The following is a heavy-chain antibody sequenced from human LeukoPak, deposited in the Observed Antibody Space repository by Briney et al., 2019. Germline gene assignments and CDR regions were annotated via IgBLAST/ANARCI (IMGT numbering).Heavy chain of an antibody. J-gene: IGHJ4*02. Sequence: SQTLSLTCTVSGDSISTSSYYWGWIRQPPGKGLEWIGSIYYSGTTYYNPSLKSRVTISLDTSKKQFSLKLSSVTAADTAVYYCARDRAWLQYFDYWGQGTLVTVSS. CDR2: IYYSGTT. V-gene: IGHV4-39*07. CDR1: GDSISTSSYY. CDR3: ARDRAWLQYFDY. D-gene: IGHD5-24*01.